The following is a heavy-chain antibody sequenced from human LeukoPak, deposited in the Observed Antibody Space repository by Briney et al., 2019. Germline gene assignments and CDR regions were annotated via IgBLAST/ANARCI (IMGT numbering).Heavy chain of an antibody. CDR3: ARQITGTLSNWFDP. CDR2: INPNSGGT. D-gene: IGHD1-20*01. CDR1: GYTFTGYY. Sequence: ALVKASCMASGYTFTGYYMHWVRQAPGQGVGWRGWINPNSGGTNYAQKFQGRVTMTRDTSISTAYMELSRLRSDDTAVYYCARQITGTLSNWFDPWGQGTLVTVSS. V-gene: IGHV1-2*02. J-gene: IGHJ5*02.